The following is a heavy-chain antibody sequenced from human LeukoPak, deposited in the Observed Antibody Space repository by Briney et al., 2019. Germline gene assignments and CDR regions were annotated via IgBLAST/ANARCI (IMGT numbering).Heavy chain of an antibody. CDR2: IYYSGST. CDR1: GGSISSSSYY. J-gene: IGHJ4*02. V-gene: IGHV4-39*07. D-gene: IGHD6-19*01. Sequence: SETLSLTCTVSGGSISSSSYYWGWIRQPPGKGLEWIGSIYYSGSTYYNPSLKSRVTISVDTSKNQFSLKLSSVTAADTAVYYCASDRRVKVQAVAASYYFDYWGQGTLVTVSS. CDR3: ASDRRVKVQAVAASYYFDY.